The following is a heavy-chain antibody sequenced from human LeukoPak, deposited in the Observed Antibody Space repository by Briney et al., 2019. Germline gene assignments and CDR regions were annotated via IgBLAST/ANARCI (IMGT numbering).Heavy chain of an antibody. CDR1: GGSISSYY. V-gene: IGHV4-59*01. Sequence: SETLSLTCTVSGGSISSYYWSWIRQPPGKGLEWIGYIYYSGSTNYNPSLKSRVTISVDTPKNQFSLKLSSVTAADTAVYYCARVPRDVWGSYRLRAFDIWGQGTMVTVSS. J-gene: IGHJ3*02. D-gene: IGHD3-16*02. CDR2: IYYSGST. CDR3: ARVPRDVWGSYRLRAFDI.